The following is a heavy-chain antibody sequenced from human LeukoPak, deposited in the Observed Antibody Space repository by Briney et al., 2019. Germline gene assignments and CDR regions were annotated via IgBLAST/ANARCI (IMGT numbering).Heavy chain of an antibody. CDR3: AYNRNFALDN. Sequence: SETLSLTCIVSGGSISTSAYYWGWIRQPPGEGLQWIGSIYYSGNTYYNSSLKSRVTISVDTSRNHFSLKLTSVTAADTAVYFCAYNRNFALDNWGQGTLVTVSS. CDR2: IYYSGNT. D-gene: IGHD1-14*01. V-gene: IGHV4-39*02. J-gene: IGHJ4*01. CDR1: GGSISTSAYY.